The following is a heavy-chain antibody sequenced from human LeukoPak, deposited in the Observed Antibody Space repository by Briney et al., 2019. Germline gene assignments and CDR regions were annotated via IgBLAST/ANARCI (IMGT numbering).Heavy chain of an antibody. V-gene: IGHV4-30-2*01. CDR1: GGSISSGGYY. CDR3: ARTYSSPAFDY. Sequence: PSEALSLTCTVSGGSISSGGYYWSWIRQPPGKGLKWIGYIYHSGSTYYNPSLKSRVTISVDRSKNQFSLKLSSVTAADTAVYYCARTYSSPAFDYWGQGTLVTVSS. CDR2: IYHSGST. J-gene: IGHJ4*02. D-gene: IGHD6-13*01.